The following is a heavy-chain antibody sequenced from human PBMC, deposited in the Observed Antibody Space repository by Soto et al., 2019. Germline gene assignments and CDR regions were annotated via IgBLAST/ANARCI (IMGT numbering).Heavy chain of an antibody. CDR3: AKSLAFCTSAGCSPHFYYVMDV. D-gene: IGHD2-2*01. J-gene: IGHJ6*02. CDR2: ISSDGRTK. Sequence: PGGSLRLSCAASGFTFSGYGIHWVRQAQGRGLEWAAFISSDGRTKFYADSVKGRFTVSRDSSENTVDLQMNSLRIEDTAVYYCAKSLAFCTSAGCSPHFYYVMDVWGQGTTVIVSS. CDR1: GFTFSGYG. V-gene: IGHV3-30*18.